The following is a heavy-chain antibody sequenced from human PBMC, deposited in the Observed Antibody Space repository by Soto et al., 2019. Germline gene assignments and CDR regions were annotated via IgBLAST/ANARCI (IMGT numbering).Heavy chain of an antibody. D-gene: IGHD6-19*01. Sequence: PGGSLRISCTGSGFTFTSYAISWVRQAAGKGLEWMSAIGGSDRRIYYADSVKRRLTIPKDTSKNQVDHTSTNMDPVDTATYYCARLRSSSGWYPVEYFGPRGQGTLGPLS. CDR1: GFTFTSYA. J-gene: IGHJ5*02. V-gene: IGHV3-23*01. CDR3: ARLRSSSGWYPVEYFGP. CDR2: IGGSDRRI.